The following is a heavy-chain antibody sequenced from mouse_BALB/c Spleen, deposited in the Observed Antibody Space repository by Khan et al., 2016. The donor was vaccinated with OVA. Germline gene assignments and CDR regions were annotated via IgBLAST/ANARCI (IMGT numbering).Heavy chain of an antibody. Sequence: VELVQSGGGLVKPGGSLKLSCATSGFTFSSYTMSWVSQTPEKRLEWVATISSGGTYTYYVDSVEGRFTLSRDTAKNTLYLQMTSLTSEDTAIYYCTRGEGYYGNPYAIDFWGQGTSVTVSS. V-gene: IGHV5-6-4*01. J-gene: IGHJ4*01. CDR1: GFTFSSYT. CDR2: ISSGGTYT. D-gene: IGHD2-1*01. CDR3: TRGEGYYGNPYAIDF.